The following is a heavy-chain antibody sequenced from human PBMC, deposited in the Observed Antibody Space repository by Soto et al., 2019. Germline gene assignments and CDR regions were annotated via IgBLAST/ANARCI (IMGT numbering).Heavy chain of an antibody. D-gene: IGHD6-13*01. CDR2: INHSGST. V-gene: IGHV4-34*01. Sequence: SETLSLTCAVYGGSFSGYYWSWIRQPPGKGLEWIGEINHSGSTNYNPSLKSRVTISVDTSKNQFSLKLSSVTAADTAVYYCARGVGSSWPFDYWGQGTLVTVSS. J-gene: IGHJ4*02. CDR1: GGSFSGYY. CDR3: ARGVGSSWPFDY.